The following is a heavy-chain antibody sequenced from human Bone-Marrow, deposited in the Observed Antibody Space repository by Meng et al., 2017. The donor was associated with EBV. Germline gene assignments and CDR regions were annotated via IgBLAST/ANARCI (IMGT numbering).Heavy chain of an antibody. Sequence: QIQLVQSGGEVQKPGASVRVSCKTSGYTFSSFTLNWVRQDPGQGFEWVGWIHGYSANTHYAQKFHGRVNMSTDTSTDTSYMELKNLRPDDTAIYYCVRFSNYVLDHWGQGTLVTVSS. D-gene: IGHD3-10*01. J-gene: IGHJ4*02. CDR2: IHGYSANT. CDR3: VRFSNYVLDH. V-gene: IGHV1-18*01. CDR1: GYTFSSFT.